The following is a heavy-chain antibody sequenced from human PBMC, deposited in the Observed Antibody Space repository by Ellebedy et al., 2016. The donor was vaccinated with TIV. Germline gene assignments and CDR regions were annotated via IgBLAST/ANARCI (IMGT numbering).Heavy chain of an antibody. D-gene: IGHD6-25*01. CDR2: VYWDDDK. Sequence: SGPTLVXPTPTLTLTCTFSGFSFSDPGVGVGWIRQPPGKALEWLGFVYWDDDKRYSPSLKSRLTITKDTSKNQVLLTITNMDPVDTATYYCALRRLEAAVNWGQGTLVTVSS. V-gene: IGHV2-5*02. J-gene: IGHJ4*02. CDR1: GFSFSDPGVG. CDR3: ALRRLEAAVN.